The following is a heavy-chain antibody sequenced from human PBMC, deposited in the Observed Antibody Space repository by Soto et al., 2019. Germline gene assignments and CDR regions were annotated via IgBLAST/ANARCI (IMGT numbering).Heavy chain of an antibody. CDR1: CFTFYRNA. J-gene: IGHJ4*02. CDR2: ISTFNGDT. Sequence: APVKGSCKNSCFTFYRNAIGWGGQGLGQGLEWMGWISTFNGDTLFAQTLQDRVTMTRDTSTSTVYMELRSLTSDDTAVYYCARDPSNTSGYKLYFDYWGQGTLVTVSS. V-gene: IGHV1-18*01. CDR3: ARDPSNTSGYKLYFDY. D-gene: IGHD5-12*01.